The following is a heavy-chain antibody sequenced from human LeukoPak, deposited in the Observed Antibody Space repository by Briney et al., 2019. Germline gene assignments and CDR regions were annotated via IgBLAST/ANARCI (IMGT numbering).Heavy chain of an antibody. D-gene: IGHD3-10*01. J-gene: IGHJ5*02. CDR2: INHSGST. CDR1: GGSFSGYY. V-gene: IGHV4-34*01. Sequence: PSETLSLTCAVYGGSFSGYYWSWIRQPPGKGLEWIGEINHSGSTNYSPSLKSRVTISVDTSKNQFSLKLSSVTAADTAVYYCARARGNMVRGNWFDPWGQGTLVTVSS. CDR3: ARARGNMVRGNWFDP.